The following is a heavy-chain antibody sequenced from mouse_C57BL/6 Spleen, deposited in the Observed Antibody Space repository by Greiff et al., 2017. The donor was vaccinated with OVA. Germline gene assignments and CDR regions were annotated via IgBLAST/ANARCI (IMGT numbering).Heavy chain of an antibody. Sequence: VQLVESGPELAKPGASVKISCKASGYTFTDYYINWVKQRPGQGLEWIGWIYPGSGNTKYNEKFKGKATLTVDTSSSTAYMQLSSLTSEDSAVYFCAREETTVVAPRAMDYWGQGTSVTVSS. J-gene: IGHJ4*01. CDR3: AREETTVVAPRAMDY. CDR2: IYPGSGNT. V-gene: IGHV1-84*01. D-gene: IGHD1-1*01. CDR1: GYTFTDYY.